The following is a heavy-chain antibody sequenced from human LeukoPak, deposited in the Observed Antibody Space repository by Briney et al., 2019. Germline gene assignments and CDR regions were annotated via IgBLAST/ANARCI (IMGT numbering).Heavy chain of an antibody. D-gene: IGHD4-17*01. Sequence: SETLSLTCTVSGGSITSYYWSWIRQPPGKGLEGIGYISYSGSTNYNPSLQSRVTISVDTSKNQFSLKLSSVTAADTAVYHCARGTTVTTNFDYWGQGALVSVSS. J-gene: IGHJ4*02. V-gene: IGHV4-59*01. CDR2: ISYSGST. CDR1: GGSITSYY. CDR3: ARGTTVTTNFDY.